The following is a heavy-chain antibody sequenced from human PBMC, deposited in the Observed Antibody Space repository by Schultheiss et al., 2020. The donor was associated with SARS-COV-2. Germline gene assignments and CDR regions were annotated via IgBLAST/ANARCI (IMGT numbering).Heavy chain of an antibody. CDR1: GFTFSSYG. CDR3: ARGGGGYYDSSGYL. J-gene: IGHJ5*02. D-gene: IGHD3-22*01. CDR2: ISSSSSYI. V-gene: IGHV3-21*04. Sequence: GGSLRLSCAASGFTFSSYGMHWVRQAPGKGLEWVSSISSSSSYIYYADSVKGRFTISRDNAKNSLYLQMNSLRAEDTAVYYCARGGGGYYDSSGYLWGRGTLVTVSS.